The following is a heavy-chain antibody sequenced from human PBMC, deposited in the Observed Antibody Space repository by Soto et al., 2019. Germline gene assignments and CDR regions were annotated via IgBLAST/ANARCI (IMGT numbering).Heavy chain of an antibody. V-gene: IGHV4-39*07. D-gene: IGHD5-12*01. CDR3: ARGVQGYSGYVRNYYYYMDV. CDR2: IYYSGST. Sequence: SETLSLTCTFSGVSISSSSYYWGWIRQPPGKWLEWIGSIYYSGSTNYNPSLKSRVTISVDTSKNQFSLKLSSVTAADTAVYYCARGVQGYSGYVRNYYYYMDVWGKGTTVTVSS. J-gene: IGHJ6*03. CDR1: GVSISSSSYY.